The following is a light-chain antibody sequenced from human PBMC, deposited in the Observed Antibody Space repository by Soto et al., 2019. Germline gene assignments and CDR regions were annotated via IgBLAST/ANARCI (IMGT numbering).Light chain of an antibody. CDR2: AAS. V-gene: IGKV1-12*01. CDR1: QDVKSW. J-gene: IGKJ1*01. Sequence: IQMTQSPSSVSASVGDRVTITCRASQDVKSWLAWYQQKPGKAPKLLINAASTLHTGVPSRFSGSGAGTEFNFTISSLQPEDFATYYCQLSYNAWTFGQGTKVEIK. CDR3: QLSYNAWT.